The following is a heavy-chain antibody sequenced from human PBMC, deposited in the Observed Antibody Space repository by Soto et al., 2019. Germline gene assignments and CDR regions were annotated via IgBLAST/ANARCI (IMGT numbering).Heavy chain of an antibody. CDR3: ARTPGYSSGWYEGYYYYGMDV. CDR1: GGYLSSYY. Sequence: PSETLPVTRRVAGGYLSSYYGSWIRTNTLKGLEWIGYIYYSGSTNYNPSLKSRVTISVDTSKNQFSLKLSSVTAADTAVYYCARTPGYSSGWYEGYYYYGMDVWDQGTTVTVSS. J-gene: IGHJ6*02. V-gene: IGHV4-59*01. CDR2: IYYSGST. D-gene: IGHD6-19*01.